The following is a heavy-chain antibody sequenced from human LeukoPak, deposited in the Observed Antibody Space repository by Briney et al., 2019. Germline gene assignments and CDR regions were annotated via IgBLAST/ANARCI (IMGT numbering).Heavy chain of an antibody. CDR3: ANSYSSSWFYFDY. CDR1: GGSISNSNYY. CDR2: VSGTADST. J-gene: IGHJ4*02. D-gene: IGHD6-13*01. V-gene: IGHV3-23*01. Sequence: PSETLSLTCTVSGGSISNSNYYWGWIRQPPGKGLEWVSTVSGTADSTYYAGSVKGRFTISRDNSKNTVYLQMNRLRAEDTAIYYCANSYSSSWFYFDYWGQGTLVTVSS.